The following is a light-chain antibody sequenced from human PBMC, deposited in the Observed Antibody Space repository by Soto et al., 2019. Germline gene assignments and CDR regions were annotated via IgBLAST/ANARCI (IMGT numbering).Light chain of an antibody. CDR3: QVWDTSGDPYYF. Sequence: SYELTQPPSVSVAPGKTANITCGGDNIGSKSVHWYQQKPGQAPVLVVFYDSGRPSGIPERFSGSNSGNTATLTISRVEAEDEAAYYCQVWDTSGDPYYFFGTGTKLTVL. CDR1: NIGSKS. CDR2: YDS. J-gene: IGLJ1*01. V-gene: IGLV3-21*04.